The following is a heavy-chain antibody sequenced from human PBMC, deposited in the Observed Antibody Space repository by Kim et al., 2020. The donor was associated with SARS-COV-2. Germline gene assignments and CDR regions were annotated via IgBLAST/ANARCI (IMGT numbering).Heavy chain of an antibody. Sequence: SETLSLTCTVSGGSISSGGYYWSWIRQHPGKGLEWIGYIYYSGSTYYNPSLKSRVTISVDTSKNQFSLKLSSVTAADTAVYYCAREGTGYSSSSVIDYWGQGNLVTVSS. CDR2: IYYSGST. CDR1: GGSISSGGYY. D-gene: IGHD6-13*01. V-gene: IGHV4-31*03. J-gene: IGHJ4*02. CDR3: AREGTGYSSSSVIDY.